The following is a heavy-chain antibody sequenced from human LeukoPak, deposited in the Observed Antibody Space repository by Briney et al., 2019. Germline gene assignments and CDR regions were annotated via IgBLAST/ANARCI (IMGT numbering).Heavy chain of an antibody. D-gene: IGHD2-15*01. CDR3: ARGGGGRGLFDF. CDR2: TFYRSKWFN. V-gene: IGHV6-1*01. J-gene: IGHJ4*02. Sequence: SQTLSLTCAISGDSVSNNSATWNWIRQSPSRGLEWLGRTFYRSKWFNDYGKSVISRITINPDTSKNHFSLQLNSVTPEDTAGYYCARGGGGRGLFDFWGQGTLVTVSS. CDR1: GDSVSNNSAT.